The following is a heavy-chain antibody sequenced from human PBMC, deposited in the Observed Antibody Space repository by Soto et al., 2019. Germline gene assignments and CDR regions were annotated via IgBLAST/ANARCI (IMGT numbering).Heavy chain of an antibody. CDR2: INPNSGGT. J-gene: IGHJ6*02. CDR1: GYTFTGYY. CDR3: ARDNEQQPPGYYYGMDV. D-gene: IGHD6-13*01. V-gene: IGHV1-2*04. Sequence: ASVKVSCKASGYTFTGYYMHWVRQAPGQGLEWMGWINPNSGGTNYAQKFQGWVTMTRDTSISTAYMELSRLRSDDTAVYYCARDNEQQPPGYYYGMDVWGQGTAVTVS.